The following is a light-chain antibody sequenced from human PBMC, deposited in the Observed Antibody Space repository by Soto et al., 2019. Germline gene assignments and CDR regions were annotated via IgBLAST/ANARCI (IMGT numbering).Light chain of an antibody. Sequence: QSALTQPASVSGSPGQSITISCTGTSTDIDTYNYVSWYQQHPGKAPKLIIFEVSNRPSGVSSRFSGSRSGNTASLTISGLQAEDEATYYCSSYTNTRLFGGGTKVTVL. CDR1: STDIDTYNY. CDR2: EVS. V-gene: IGLV2-14*03. CDR3: SSYTNTRL. J-gene: IGLJ3*02.